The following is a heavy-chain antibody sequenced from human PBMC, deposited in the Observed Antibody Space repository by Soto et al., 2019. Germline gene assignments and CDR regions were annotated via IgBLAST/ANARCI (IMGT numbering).Heavy chain of an antibody. CDR3: AKHRYSTTPVAFDF. CDR1: GFTFRSYA. D-gene: IGHD2-15*01. CDR2: VSGDTGNT. V-gene: IGHV3-23*01. Sequence: DVQLLESGGGLVQPGGSLRLSCAGSGFTFRSYAMTWVRQAPGKGLEWVSTVSGDTGNTHYADSVKGRFTISRDNSKNTQYLQMSGLRAEDTAVYYCAKHRYSTTPVAFDFWGQGTLVTGS. J-gene: IGHJ4*02.